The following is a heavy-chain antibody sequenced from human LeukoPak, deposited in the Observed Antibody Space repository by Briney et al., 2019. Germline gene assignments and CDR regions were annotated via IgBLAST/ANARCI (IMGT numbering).Heavy chain of an antibody. CDR1: GFTFSSYD. Sequence: GGSLRLSCAASGFTFSSYDMHWVRQAPGRGLEWVSAIGIAGDTYYPDSVKGRFTISRENAKNSMYLQMNSLRDGDTAVYYCIRGGIQVSGIDAFDIWGQGTMVAVSS. J-gene: IGHJ3*02. CDR3: IRGGIQVSGIDAFDI. V-gene: IGHV3-13*01. D-gene: IGHD5/OR15-5a*01. CDR2: IGIAGDT.